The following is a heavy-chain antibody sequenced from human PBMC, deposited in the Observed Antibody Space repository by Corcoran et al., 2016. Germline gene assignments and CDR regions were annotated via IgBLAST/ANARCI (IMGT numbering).Heavy chain of an antibody. V-gene: IGHV1-46*01. D-gene: IGHD4-17*01. CDR2: INPSGGST. J-gene: IGHJ3*02. CDR3: ARGGIRGTTSDAFDI. CDR1: GYTFTSYY. Sequence: QVQLVQSGAEVKKPGASVKVSCKASGYTFTSYYMHWVRQAPGQGLEWMGIINPSGGSTSYAQKFQGRVTMTRDTSTSTVYMELSSLRSEDTAVYYCARGGIRGTTSDAFDIWGQGTMVTVSS.